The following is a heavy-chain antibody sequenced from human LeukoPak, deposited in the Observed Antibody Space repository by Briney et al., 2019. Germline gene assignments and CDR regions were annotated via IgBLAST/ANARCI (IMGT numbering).Heavy chain of an antibody. CDR2: IYAGGAT. CDR3: ARDLN. CDR1: GFTVVTNY. V-gene: IGHV3-66*01. J-gene: IGHJ4*02. Sequence: PGGSPRLSCAASGFTVVTNYMSWVRQAPGKGLEWVSVIYAGGATYYSDSVRGRFTISRDNSKNTLYLQMNSLRAEDTAVYYCARDLNWGQGTLVTVSS.